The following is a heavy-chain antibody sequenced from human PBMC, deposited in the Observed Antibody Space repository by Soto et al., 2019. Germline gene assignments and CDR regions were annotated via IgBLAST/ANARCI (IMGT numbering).Heavy chain of an antibody. CDR1: GGSISSYY. CDR3: ASSKENDYYYYYGMDV. V-gene: IGHV4-59*01. CDR2: IYYSGST. J-gene: IGHJ6*02. Sequence: SETLSLTCTVSGGSISSYYWSWIRQPPGKGLEWIGYIYYSGSTNYNPSLKSRVTISVDTSKNQFSLKLSSVTAADTAVYYCASSKENDYYYYYGMDVWGQGTTVTVS. D-gene: IGHD2-2*01.